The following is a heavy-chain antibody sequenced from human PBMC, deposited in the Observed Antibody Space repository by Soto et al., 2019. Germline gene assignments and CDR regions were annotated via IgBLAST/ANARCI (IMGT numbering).Heavy chain of an antibody. Sequence: QVQLVQSGAEVKKPGASVKVSCKATGYTFTGYYMHWVRQAPGQGLEWMGWINPNSGGTNYAQKFQGRVTMTRDTSISTAYMELSRLRSDDTAVYYCARHRDAGSSSGWYDWYFDLWGRGTLVTVSS. V-gene: IGHV1-2*02. CDR3: ARHRDAGSSSGWYDWYFDL. CDR2: INPNSGGT. CDR1: GYTFTGYY. J-gene: IGHJ2*01. D-gene: IGHD6-19*01.